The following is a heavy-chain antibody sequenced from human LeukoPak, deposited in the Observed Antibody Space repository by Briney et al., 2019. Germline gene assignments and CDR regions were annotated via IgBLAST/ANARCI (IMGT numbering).Heavy chain of an antibody. CDR3: ARVTEDHYDSSGYYPPYYFDY. V-gene: IGHV4-34*01. J-gene: IGHJ4*02. CDR2: INHSGST. CDR1: GGSFSGYY. D-gene: IGHD3-22*01. Sequence: PSETLSLTCAVYGGSFSGYYWSWIRQPPGKGLEWIGEINHSGSTNYNPSLKSRVTISVDTSKNQFSLKLSSVTAADTAVYYCARVTEDHYDSSGYYPPYYFDYWGQGTLVTVSS.